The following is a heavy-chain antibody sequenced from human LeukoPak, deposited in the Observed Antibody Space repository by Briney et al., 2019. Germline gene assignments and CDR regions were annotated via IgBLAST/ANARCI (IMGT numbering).Heavy chain of an antibody. CDR3: ARGGGNYYDSSGYYSFDY. CDR2: IYTGGST. CDR1: GFTFRNYW. Sequence: GGSLRLSCAASGFTFRNYWMHWVRQAPGKGLEWVSTIYTGGSTFYADSVKGRFTISRDNSKNTLYLQMNSLRAEDTAVYYCARGGGNYYDSSGYYSFDYWGQGTLVTVSS. J-gene: IGHJ4*02. D-gene: IGHD3-22*01. V-gene: IGHV3-53*05.